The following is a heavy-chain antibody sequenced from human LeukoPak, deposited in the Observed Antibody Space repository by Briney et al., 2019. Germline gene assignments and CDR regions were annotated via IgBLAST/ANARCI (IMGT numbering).Heavy chain of an antibody. J-gene: IGHJ4*02. Sequence: ASVTVSCKASGYIFTDSYTQWVRQAPGQGDEWMGRIKPNRGDTDSAQKFQGRVIMTRVTSITTVYMEIRRLTSDDTAVYYCARVAYGNNATPFDHWGQGTLVIVSS. CDR1: GYIFTDSY. V-gene: IGHV1-2*06. D-gene: IGHD4-11*01. CDR2: IKPNRGDT. CDR3: ARVAYGNNATPFDH.